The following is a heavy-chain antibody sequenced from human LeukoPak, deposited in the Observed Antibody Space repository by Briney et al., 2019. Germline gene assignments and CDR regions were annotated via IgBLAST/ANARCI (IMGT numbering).Heavy chain of an antibody. D-gene: IGHD6-13*01. CDR3: ARGGGYSSSPKPY. CDR1: GFTVSSNY. V-gene: IGHV3-66*01. CDR2: IYSGGST. Sequence: PGGSLRLSCGASGFTVSSNYMSWVRQAPGKGLEGVSVIYSGGSTYYADYVKGRFTISRDNSKNTLYLQMNSLRAEDTAVYYCARGGGYSSSPKPYWGQGTLVTVSS. J-gene: IGHJ4*02.